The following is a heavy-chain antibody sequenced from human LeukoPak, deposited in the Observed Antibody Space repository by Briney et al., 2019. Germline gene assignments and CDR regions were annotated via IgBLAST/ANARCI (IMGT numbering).Heavy chain of an antibody. V-gene: IGHV3-30-3*01. CDR3: ARPYLGWSSGPDAFDI. J-gene: IGHJ3*02. CDR1: GFTFSAYS. CDR2: ISYDGHSK. D-gene: IGHD3-3*01. Sequence: GGSLRLSCSASGFTFSAYSAPWVRQAPGKGLEWVALISYDGHSKTYADSVKGRFTISRDDSKNTFFLQMDSLRPQDTAVYYCARPYLGWSSGPDAFDIWGPGAMVTVSS.